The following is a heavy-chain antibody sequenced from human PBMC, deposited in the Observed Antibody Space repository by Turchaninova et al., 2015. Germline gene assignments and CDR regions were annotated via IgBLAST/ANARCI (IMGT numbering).Heavy chain of an antibody. Sequence: QVQLQESGPGLVKPSQTLSLTCTVSGGSISSGGYYWSWIRQHPGKGLEWIGYIYYSGGTYYSPSLKSRLSISVDTPKNQFSLKLSSVTAADTAIYYCARYNYDSSGYYTSLDYWGQGTLVTVSS. CDR3: ARYNYDSSGYYTSLDY. CDR1: GGSISSGGYY. CDR2: IYYSGGT. D-gene: IGHD3-22*01. V-gene: IGHV4-31*03. J-gene: IGHJ4*02.